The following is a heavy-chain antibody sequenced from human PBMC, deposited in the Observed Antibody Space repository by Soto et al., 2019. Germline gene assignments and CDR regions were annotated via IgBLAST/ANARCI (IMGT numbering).Heavy chain of an antibody. Sequence: QVQLVQSGAEVKKPGASVKVSCKASGYTLTSYGISWVRQAPGQGLEWMGWISAYNGNTNYAQKLQGRVTMTTDTSTSTAYMELRSLRSDDTAVYYCARDPDYYGSGSPLDYWGQGTLVTVSS. D-gene: IGHD3-10*01. CDR1: GYTLTSYG. CDR3: ARDPDYYGSGSPLDY. CDR2: ISAYNGNT. V-gene: IGHV1-18*04. J-gene: IGHJ4*02.